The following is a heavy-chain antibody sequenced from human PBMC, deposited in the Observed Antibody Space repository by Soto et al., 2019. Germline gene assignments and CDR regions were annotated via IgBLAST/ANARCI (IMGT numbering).Heavy chain of an antibody. J-gene: IGHJ4*02. CDR2: IWYDGSNK. CDR3: ARDVTYYYESSGYRKTIFDY. CDR1: GFTFSSYG. D-gene: IGHD3-22*01. Sequence: QVQLVESGGGVVQPGRSLRLSCAASGFTFSSYGMHWVRQAPGKGLEWVAVIWYDGSNKYYADSVKGRFTISRDNSKNTLYLQMNSLRAEDTAVYYCARDVTYYYESSGYRKTIFDYWGQGTLVTVSS. V-gene: IGHV3-33*01.